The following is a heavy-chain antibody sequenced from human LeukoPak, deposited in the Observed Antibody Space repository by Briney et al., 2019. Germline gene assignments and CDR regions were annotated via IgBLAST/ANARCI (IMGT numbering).Heavy chain of an antibody. CDR1: GFTFSSYA. Sequence: GGSLRLSCAASGFTFSSYAMSWVRQAPGKGLEWVSAISGSGGSTYYADSVKGRFTISRDNSKNTLYLQMNSLRAEDTAVYYCAKDQAAAGYYYYGMHVWGQGATVTVSS. V-gene: IGHV3-23*01. CDR3: AKDQAAAGYYYYGMHV. D-gene: IGHD6-13*01. J-gene: IGHJ6*02. CDR2: ISGSGGST.